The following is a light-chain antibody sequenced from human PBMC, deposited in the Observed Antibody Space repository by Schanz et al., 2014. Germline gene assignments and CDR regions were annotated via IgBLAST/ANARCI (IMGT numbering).Light chain of an antibody. Sequence: EIVMTQSPATLSVSPGERATLSCRASQSVSSSYLAWYQQKPGQAPRLLISDASNRATGIPARFSGSGSGTDFTLTISSLQSEDFAVYYCQQYNNWPTFGQGTKVEIK. CDR3: QQYNNWPT. V-gene: IGKV3D-15*01. CDR2: DAS. J-gene: IGKJ1*01. CDR1: QSVSSSY.